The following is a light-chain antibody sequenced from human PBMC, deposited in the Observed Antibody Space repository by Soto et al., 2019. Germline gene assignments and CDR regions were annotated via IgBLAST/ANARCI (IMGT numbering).Light chain of an antibody. Sequence: DIQMTQSPSTLSASVGDRVTITCRASQSISNWLAWYQQKPGKAPKLLIYNATSLESGVPSRFSGSGSGTKVTLTISSLQPDDFATYYCQQYINRWTFGQGTKVEIK. J-gene: IGKJ1*01. CDR2: NAT. CDR1: QSISNW. V-gene: IGKV1-5*03. CDR3: QQYINRWT.